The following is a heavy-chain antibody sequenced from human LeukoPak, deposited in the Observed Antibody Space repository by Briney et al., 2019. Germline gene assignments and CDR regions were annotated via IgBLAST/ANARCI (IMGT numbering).Heavy chain of an antibody. CDR1: GFTFSNYS. V-gene: IGHV3-21*01. CDR3: ARLFLTYSGCDLNFFDS. D-gene: IGHD5-12*01. Sequence: NPGGSLRLSCAASGFTFSNYSMNWVRQAPGKGLEWVSSITSLGTYTYYTDSVKVRFTISRDNANNSLFLQLNSLRGEDTAVYYCARLFLTYSGCDLNFFDSWGQGALVTVSS. CDR2: ITSLGTYT. J-gene: IGHJ4*02.